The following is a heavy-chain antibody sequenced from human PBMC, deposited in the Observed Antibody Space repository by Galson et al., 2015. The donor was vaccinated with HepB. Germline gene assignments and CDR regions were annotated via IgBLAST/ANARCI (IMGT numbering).Heavy chain of an antibody. J-gene: IGHJ6*03. CDR3: ARDRVTRGYDFWGGYQSYYYYYMDV. CDR1: GYTFTSYG. CDR2: ISAYNGNT. D-gene: IGHD3-3*01. Sequence: QSGAEVKKPGASVKVSCKASGYTFTSYGISWVRQAPGQGLEWMGWISAYNGNTNYAQKLQGRVTMTTDTSTSTAYMELRSLRSDDTAVYYCARDRVTRGYDFWGGYQSYYYYYMDVWGKGTTVTVSS. V-gene: IGHV1-18*01.